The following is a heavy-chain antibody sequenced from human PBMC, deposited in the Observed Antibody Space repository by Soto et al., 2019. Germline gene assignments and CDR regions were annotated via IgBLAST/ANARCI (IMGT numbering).Heavy chain of an antibody. CDR3: AKGAYSGSYLYY. Sequence: QVQLVESGGGVVQPGRSLRLSCAASGFTFSSYGMHWVRQAPGKGLEWVAVISYDGSNKYYADSVKGRFTISRDNSKNTPYLQISCLRAEDTAVYYCAKGAYSGSYLYYWSQGTLVTVSA. V-gene: IGHV3-30*18. D-gene: IGHD1-26*01. J-gene: IGHJ4*02. CDR2: ISYDGSNK. CDR1: GFTFSSYG.